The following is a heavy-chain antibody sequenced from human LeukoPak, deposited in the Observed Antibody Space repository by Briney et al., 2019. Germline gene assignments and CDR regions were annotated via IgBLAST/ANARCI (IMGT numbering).Heavy chain of an antibody. CDR2: INHSGST. J-gene: IGHJ3*02. D-gene: IGHD6-19*01. V-gene: IGHV4-34*01. CDR3: ARAVAAAFDI. CDR1: GGSFSGYY. Sequence: SETLSLTCAVYGGSFSGYYWSWIRQPPGKGLEWIGEINHSGSTNYNPSLKSRVTISVDTSKNQFSLKLSSVTAADTAVYYCARAVAAAFDIWGQGTMVTVSS.